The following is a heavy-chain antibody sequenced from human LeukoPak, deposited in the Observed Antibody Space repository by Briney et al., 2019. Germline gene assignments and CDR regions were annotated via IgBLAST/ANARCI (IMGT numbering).Heavy chain of an antibody. CDR2: IYYSGST. D-gene: IGHD6-19*01. CDR1: GGSISSSSYY. J-gene: IGHJ4*02. Sequence: SETLSLTCTVSGGSISSSSYYWGWIRQPPGKGLEWIGSIYYSGSTYYNPSLKSRVTISVDTSKNQFSLKLSSVTAADTAVYYCATQYRAVAGNDYWGQGTLVTVSS. V-gene: IGHV4-39*01. CDR3: ATQYRAVAGNDY.